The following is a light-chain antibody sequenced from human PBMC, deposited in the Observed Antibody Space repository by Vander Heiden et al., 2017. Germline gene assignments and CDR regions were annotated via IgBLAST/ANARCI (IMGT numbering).Light chain of an antibody. J-gene: IGLJ1*01. Sequence: QSALTPPASVSGSPGQSITISCTGTSSDVGPYNFVSRYQQHPGKAPKLVIYEGSQRPSGVSNRFSGSKSGNTASLTISGLQAEDEADYYCCSYAGSSTFYVFGTGTKVTVL. V-gene: IGLV2-23*03. CDR3: CSYAGSSTFYV. CDR1: SSDVGPYNF. CDR2: EGS.